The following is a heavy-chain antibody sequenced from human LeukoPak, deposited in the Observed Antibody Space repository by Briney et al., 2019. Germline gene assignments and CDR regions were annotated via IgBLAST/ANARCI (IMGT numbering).Heavy chain of an antibody. J-gene: IGHJ4*02. CDR1: GYTFTGYY. CDR3: ARSAKTTVVTPGNY. CDR2: MNPNSGNT. D-gene: IGHD4-23*01. Sequence: GASVKVSCKASGYTFTGYYMHWVRQAPGQGLEWMGWMNPNSGNTGYAQKFQGRVTMTRNTSISTAYMELSSLRSEDTAVYYCARSAKTTVVTPGNYWGQGTLVTVSS. V-gene: IGHV1-8*02.